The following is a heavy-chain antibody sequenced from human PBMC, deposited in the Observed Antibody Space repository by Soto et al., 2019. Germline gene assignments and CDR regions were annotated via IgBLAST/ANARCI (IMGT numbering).Heavy chain of an antibody. Sequence: PGGSLRLSCAASGFSFSSYAMHWVRQAPGKGLEWVAVLSFDGSNKYYADSVKGRFTISRDNSKNTLYLQMNSLRAEDTAVYYCARDRGYCTSTSCYGDYYYGMDVWGQGTTVTVSS. J-gene: IGHJ6*02. V-gene: IGHV3-30-3*01. CDR2: LSFDGSNK. CDR3: ARDRGYCTSTSCYGDYYYGMDV. D-gene: IGHD2-2*01. CDR1: GFSFSSYA.